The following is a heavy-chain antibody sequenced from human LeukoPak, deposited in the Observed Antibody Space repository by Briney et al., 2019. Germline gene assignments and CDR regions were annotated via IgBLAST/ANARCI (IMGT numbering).Heavy chain of an antibody. CDR3: TTDTRIVGATGFDY. V-gene: IGHV3-15*01. J-gene: IGHJ4*02. Sequence: GGSLRLSCVASGLVFNNAWMSWVRQAPGKGLEWVGRIKSKTDGGATDYAAPVKGRFTISRDDSKNTLYLQMNSLKIEDTGLYYCTTDTRIVGATGFDYWGQGTLVTVSS. D-gene: IGHD1-26*01. CDR1: GLVFNNAW. CDR2: IKSKTDGGAT.